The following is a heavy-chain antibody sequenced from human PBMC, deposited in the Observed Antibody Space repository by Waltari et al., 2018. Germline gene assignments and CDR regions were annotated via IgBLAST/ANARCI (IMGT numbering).Heavy chain of an antibody. D-gene: IGHD3-16*01. J-gene: IGHJ3*02. CDR1: GFTFSDYY. Sequence: EVQLVESGGGLVQPGGSLRLSCAVSGFTFSDYYMAWVRQAPGKGLEWVGRSRNKGRSYTTEYAASVKGRFTISRDDLKNSLYLQMSSLKSEDTAVYYCITENPGGNNNRDAFDIWGQGTMVIVSS. CDR3: ITENPGGNNNRDAFDI. CDR2: SRNKGRSYTT. V-gene: IGHV3-72*01.